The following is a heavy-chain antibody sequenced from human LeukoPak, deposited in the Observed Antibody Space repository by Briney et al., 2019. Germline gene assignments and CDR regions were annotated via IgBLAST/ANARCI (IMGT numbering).Heavy chain of an antibody. CDR3: ATQPRDYYDSSGYYYPADY. D-gene: IGHD3-22*01. V-gene: IGHV1-24*01. CDR2: FDPEDRET. Sequence: ASVKVSCKVSGYTLTELSMHWVRQAPGKGLEWLGGFDPEDRETIYAQKFQGRVTMTEDTSTDTAYMELSSLRSEDTAVYYCATQPRDYYDSSGYYYPADYWGQGTLVTVSS. CDR1: GYTLTELS. J-gene: IGHJ4*02.